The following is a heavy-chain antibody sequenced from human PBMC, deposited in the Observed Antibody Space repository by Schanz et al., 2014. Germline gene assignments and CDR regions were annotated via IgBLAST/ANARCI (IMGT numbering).Heavy chain of an antibody. CDR1: EFSFSSFG. CDR3: ARTDQQMQRPDY. V-gene: IGHV3-48*01. CDR2: ISSSSSTI. J-gene: IGHJ4*02. Sequence: EVQLVESGGGLVQPRGSLRLSCAASEFSFSSFGMNWVRQAPGKGLEWVSYISSSSSTIYYADSVKGRFTISKHNSRHTLYLQMDSLTTDDTAVYYCARTDQQMQRPDYWGQGTLVIVSS. D-gene: IGHD2-2*01.